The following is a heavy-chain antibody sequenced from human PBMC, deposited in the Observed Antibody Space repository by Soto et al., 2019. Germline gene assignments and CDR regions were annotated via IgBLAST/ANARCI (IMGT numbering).Heavy chain of an antibody. V-gene: IGHV1-69*06. Sequence: QQQLVQSGAEVKKPGSSVKVSCKASGGTFGNYAISWVRQAPGQGLEWMGKIIPIFKTANYAQKFQGRITITADRSPRTDTAYMELSSLRSEDTALYYLARVSIPGIYGEDVWGQGTTVTVSS. CDR1: GGTFGNYA. D-gene: IGHD2-2*01. CDR3: ARVSIPGIYGEDV. CDR2: IIPIFKTA. J-gene: IGHJ6*02.